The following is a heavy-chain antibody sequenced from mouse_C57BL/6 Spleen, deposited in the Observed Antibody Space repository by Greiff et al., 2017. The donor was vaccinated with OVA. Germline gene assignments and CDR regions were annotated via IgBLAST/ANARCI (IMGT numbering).Heavy chain of an antibody. V-gene: IGHV1-72*01. CDR3: ARSLYYYGSSSFAY. CDR1: GYTFTSYW. CDR2: IDPNSGGT. D-gene: IGHD1-1*01. J-gene: IGHJ3*01. Sequence: QVQLKQPGAELVKPGASVKLSCKASGYTFTSYWMHWVKQRPGRGLEWIGRIDPNSGGTKYNEKFKSKATLTVDKPSSTAYMQLSSLTSEDSAVYYGARSLYYYGSSSFAYWGQGTLVTVSA.